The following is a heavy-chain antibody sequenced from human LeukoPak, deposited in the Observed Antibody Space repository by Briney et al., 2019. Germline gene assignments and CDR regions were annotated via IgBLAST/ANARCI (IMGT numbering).Heavy chain of an antibody. J-gene: IGHJ4*02. CDR2: IIPILGIA. CDR1: GGTFSSYA. Sequence: ASVKVSCKASGGTFSSYAISWVRQAPGQGLEWMGRIIPILGIANYAQKFQGRVTITADKSTSTAYMELSSLRSEDTAVYYCAREQRSPDYGDYLNFDYWGQGTLVTVSS. D-gene: IGHD4-17*01. CDR3: AREQRSPDYGDYLNFDY. V-gene: IGHV1-69*04.